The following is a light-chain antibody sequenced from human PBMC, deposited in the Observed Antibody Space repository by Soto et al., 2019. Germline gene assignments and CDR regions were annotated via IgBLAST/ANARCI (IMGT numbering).Light chain of an antibody. CDR2: GAS. V-gene: IGKV3-15*01. Sequence: EVVMTQAPATLSVSPGERATLSCRASQSVSSQLAWYQQKPGQAPRLLIYGASTRATGIPVRFSGSGSGTEFTLTISSLQSEDFAVYYCQQYNNWPPYTFGRGTKVDIK. CDR3: QQYNNWPPYT. J-gene: IGKJ2*01. CDR1: QSVSSQ.